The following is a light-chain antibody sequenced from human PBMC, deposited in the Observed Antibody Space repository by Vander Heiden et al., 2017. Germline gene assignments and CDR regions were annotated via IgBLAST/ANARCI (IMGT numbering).Light chain of an antibody. V-gene: IGKV1-39*01. Sequence: DIQMTQSPSSLSASVGDRVTITCRASQSISSYLNWYQQKPVKAPKLLIYAASSLQSGVPSRFSASGSGTDFTLTMSRLHPEDIATYYCHRSETTPRTFGQGTKLEIK. CDR2: AAS. CDR1: QSISSY. J-gene: IGKJ2*01. CDR3: HRSETTPRT.